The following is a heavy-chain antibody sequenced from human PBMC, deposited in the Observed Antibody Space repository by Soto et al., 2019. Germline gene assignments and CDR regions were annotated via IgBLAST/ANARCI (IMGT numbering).Heavy chain of an antibody. D-gene: IGHD1-26*01. J-gene: IGHJ4*02. Sequence: QITLKESGPTLVKPTQTLTLTCTFSGFSLTTHRVGVGWIRQPPGEALEWLAVIYWDDSKTYRPSLESRLTITKDTPKSQVALTMTNMDSLDTATYYCAHAYGGRSLYWGQGTLVTVSS. V-gene: IGHV2-5*02. CDR1: GFSLTTHRVG. CDR3: AHAYGGRSLY. CDR2: IYWDDSK.